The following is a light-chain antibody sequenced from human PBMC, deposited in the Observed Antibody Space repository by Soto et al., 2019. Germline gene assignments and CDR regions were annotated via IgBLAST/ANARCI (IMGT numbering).Light chain of an antibody. Sequence: QSALTQPASVSGSSGQSITISCTGTSSDVDGYNYVSWYQYHPGKAPKLMIYDVNNRPSGVSNRFSGSKSGNPASLTISGLQAEDEADYYCSSFTISRNTVIFGGGTKLTVL. CDR2: DVN. CDR3: SSFTISRNTVI. CDR1: SSDVDGYNY. V-gene: IGLV2-14*01. J-gene: IGLJ2*01.